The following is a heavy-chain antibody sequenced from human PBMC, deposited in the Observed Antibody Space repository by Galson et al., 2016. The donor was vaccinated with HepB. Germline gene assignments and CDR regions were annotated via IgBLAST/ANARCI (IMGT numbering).Heavy chain of an antibody. D-gene: IGHD2-21*01. CDR1: GYTFTDSW. Sequence: QSGAEVKKPGESLTISCQVSGYTFTDSWISWVRQKPGKGLEWMGRLGPSDSYSNYSPSFEGHVTFSVDKSTSTAYLHWSTLKASDSAIDYCARFVDEGMYFGLHDHWGRGTLVTVSS. J-gene: IGHJ4*01. V-gene: IGHV5-10-1*01. CDR2: LGPSDSYS. CDR3: ARFVDEGMYFGLHDH.